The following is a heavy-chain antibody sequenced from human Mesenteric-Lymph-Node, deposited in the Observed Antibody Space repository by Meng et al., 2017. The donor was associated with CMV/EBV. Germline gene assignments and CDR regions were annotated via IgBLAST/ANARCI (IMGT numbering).Heavy chain of an antibody. Sequence: GGSLRLSCAASGFTFSSYAMHWVRQAPGKGLEWVALISYDGTNKYYADSVKGRFTISRDNSRNTVYFHMSSLRAEDTAVYYCAKAKEVLEWLVCAHDYWGQGTLVTVSS. CDR1: GFTFSSYA. V-gene: IGHV3-30-3*01. CDR2: ISYDGTNK. CDR3: AKAKEVLEWLVCAHDY. J-gene: IGHJ4*02. D-gene: IGHD3-3*01.